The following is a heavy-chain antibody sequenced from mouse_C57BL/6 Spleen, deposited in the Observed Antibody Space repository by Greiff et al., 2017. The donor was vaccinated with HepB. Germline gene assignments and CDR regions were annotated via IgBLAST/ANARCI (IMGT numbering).Heavy chain of an antibody. CDR1: GFTFSDYG. CDR2: ISSGSSTI. D-gene: IGHD1-1*01. Sequence: EVKLVESGGGLVKPGGSLKLSCAASGFTFSDYGMHWVRQAPEKGLEWVAYISSGSSTIYYADTVKGRFTISRDNAKNTLFLQMTSLRSEDTAMYYCAKAFITTVVATGAMDYWGQGTSVTVSS. V-gene: IGHV5-17*01. J-gene: IGHJ4*01. CDR3: AKAFITTVVATGAMDY.